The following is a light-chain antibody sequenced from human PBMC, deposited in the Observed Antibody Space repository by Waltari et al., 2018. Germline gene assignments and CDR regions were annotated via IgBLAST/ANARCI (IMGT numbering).Light chain of an antibody. V-gene: IGLV1-44*01. CDR1: NSTIGSNT. J-gene: IGLJ2*01. CDR3: ATWDDRLTGVV. CDR2: SNE. Sequence: QSVLTQPPSASGTPGQRVTISCSGSNSTIGSNTVNWYQQVPGTAPKLLIYSNEQRPSGVPDRFSGSKSGTSASLAISGLQSEDEADYYCATWDDRLTGVVFGGGTKVTVL.